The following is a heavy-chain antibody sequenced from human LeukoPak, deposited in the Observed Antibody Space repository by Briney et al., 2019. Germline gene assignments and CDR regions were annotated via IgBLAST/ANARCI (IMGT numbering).Heavy chain of an antibody. CDR1: GFSLRSYW. V-gene: IGHV3-74*01. CDR2: ISGDGSMT. D-gene: IGHD2-15*01. Sequence: GGSLRLSCAVSGFSLRSYWMHWVRQAPGKGLVWVSRISGDGSMTNYADSVKGRFTISRDNAKNTVYLQMNSLRAEDTAVYYCARDIVVVVAAHFDYWGQGTLVTVSS. J-gene: IGHJ4*02. CDR3: ARDIVVVVAAHFDY.